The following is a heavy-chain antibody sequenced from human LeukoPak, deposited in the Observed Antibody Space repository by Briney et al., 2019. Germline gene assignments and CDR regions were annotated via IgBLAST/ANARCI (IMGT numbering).Heavy chain of an antibody. D-gene: IGHD6-19*01. Sequence: SETLSLTCTVSGGSIGSSAYSWGWIRQPPGKGLEWIGSISYTGTTYYNPSLKSRVTISVDTSKNQFSLKLSSVTAADTAVYYCARLIAVAGSGGYNWFDPWGQGTLVTVSS. J-gene: IGHJ5*02. CDR1: GGSIGSSAYS. CDR2: ISYTGTT. CDR3: ARLIAVAGSGGYNWFDP. V-gene: IGHV4-39*07.